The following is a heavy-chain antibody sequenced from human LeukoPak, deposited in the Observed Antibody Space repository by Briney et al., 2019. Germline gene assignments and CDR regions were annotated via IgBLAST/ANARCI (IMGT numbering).Heavy chain of an antibody. D-gene: IGHD3-9*01. V-gene: IGHV3-23*01. J-gene: IGHJ4*02. Sequence: GGSLRLSCVAARFTFSSYAMSWVRQAPGKGLEWVSAISGTGGSTYYADSVKGRFTISRDNSKNTLYLQMNSLRAEDTAVYYCAKASPSTYYDILTGYPDNWGQGTLVTVSS. CDR2: ISGTGGST. CDR1: RFTFSSYA. CDR3: AKASPSTYYDILTGYPDN.